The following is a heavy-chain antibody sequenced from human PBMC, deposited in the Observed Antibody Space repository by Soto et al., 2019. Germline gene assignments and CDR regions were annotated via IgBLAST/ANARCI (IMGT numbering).Heavy chain of an antibody. D-gene: IGHD3-10*01. V-gene: IGHV1-18*01. CDR3: ARSGSYYPARNWFGP. CDR2: ISGFNDDT. CDR1: GYTLTSYG. J-gene: IGHJ5*02. Sequence: QLVQSGVEMKNPGASVKVSCKASGYTLTSYGISWGRQAPGQGVEWMGWISGFNDDTNHAQKFQGRVTVTKDTSTSTAYMELRSLKSDDTAMYYCARSGSYYPARNWFGPWGQGTLVIVSS.